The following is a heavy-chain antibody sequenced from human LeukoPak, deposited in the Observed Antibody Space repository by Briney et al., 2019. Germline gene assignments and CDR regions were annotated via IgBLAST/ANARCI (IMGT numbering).Heavy chain of an antibody. V-gene: IGHV3-23*01. J-gene: IGHJ2*01. Sequence: GGSLRLSCAASGFTFSNYDMSWVRQAPGKGLEWVSGISGSGGYTYYADSVKGRFTISRDNPKNTLYLQMNSLRAEDTAVYYCAKVGEQNSSGYYFRYFDLWGRGTLVTVSS. CDR3: AKVGEQNSSGYYFRYFDL. D-gene: IGHD3-22*01. CDR2: ISGSGGYT. CDR1: GFTFSNYD.